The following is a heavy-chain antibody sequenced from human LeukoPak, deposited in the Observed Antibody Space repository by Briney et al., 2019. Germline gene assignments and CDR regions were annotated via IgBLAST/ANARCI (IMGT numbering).Heavy chain of an antibody. CDR1: GFTFSSYA. D-gene: IGHD3-10*01. CDR2: ISGSGGST. V-gene: IGHV3-23*01. J-gene: IGHJ4*02. Sequence: GGSLRLSCAASGFTFSSYAMSWVRQAPGKGLEWVSAISGSGGSTYYADSVKGRFTISRDNSKNTLYLQMNSLRAEDTAVYYCVKARTATLWFGELLGYWGQGTLVTVSS. CDR3: VKARTATLWFGELLGY.